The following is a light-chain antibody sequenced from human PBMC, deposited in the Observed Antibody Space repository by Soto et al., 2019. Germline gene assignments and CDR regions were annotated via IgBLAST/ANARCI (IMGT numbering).Light chain of an antibody. CDR3: CSYAGSITYV. CDR2: EVS. Sequence: QSALTQPASVSGSPGQSITISCTGTSSDVGSYNLVSWYQQHPGKAPKLMIYEVSKRHSGVSNRFSGSKSGNTASLTISGLHAEDEAAYYCCSYAGSITYVFGTGTKLTVL. V-gene: IGLV2-23*02. J-gene: IGLJ1*01. CDR1: SSDVGSYNL.